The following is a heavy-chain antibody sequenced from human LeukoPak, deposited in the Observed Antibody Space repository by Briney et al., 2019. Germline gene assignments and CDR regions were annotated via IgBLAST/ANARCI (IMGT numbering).Heavy chain of an antibody. D-gene: IGHD3-22*01. CDR3: ARVYYDSSGYRDAFDI. Sequence: GGSLRLSCAASGFTFNSYSMYWVRQAPGKGLVWVSRINSDGSSTSYADSVKGRFTISRDNAKNTLYLQMNSLRAEDTAVYYCARVYYDSSGYRDAFDIWGQGTMVTVSS. V-gene: IGHV3-74*01. CDR2: INSDGSST. CDR1: GFTFNSYS. J-gene: IGHJ3*02.